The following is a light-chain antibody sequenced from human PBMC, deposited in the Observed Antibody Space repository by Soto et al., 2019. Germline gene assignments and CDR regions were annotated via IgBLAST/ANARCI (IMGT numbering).Light chain of an antibody. CDR2: EVS. J-gene: IGLJ1*01. CDR1: SSDVGGYNY. V-gene: IGLV2-14*01. Sequence: QSVLTQPASVSGSLGQSITIPCTATSSDVGGYNYVSSYHQHTGKAPKLMIYEVSNRPSGVSTRLSGSKSGNTASLTISGRQCEDEADYYCSSYTSSSSLVFGSGTKVTVL. CDR3: SSYTSSSSLV.